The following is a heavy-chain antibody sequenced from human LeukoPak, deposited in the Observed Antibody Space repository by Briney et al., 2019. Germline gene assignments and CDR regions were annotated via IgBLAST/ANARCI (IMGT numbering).Heavy chain of an antibody. V-gene: IGHV4-34*01. CDR3: ARGRGYSYGYLRDYYYYMDV. CDR1: GGSFSGYY. J-gene: IGHJ6*03. CDR2: INHSGST. Sequence: SETLSLTCAVYGGSFSGYYWSWIRQPPGKGLEWMGEINHSGSTNYNPSLKSRVTISVDTSKNQFSLKLSSVTAADTAVYYCARGRGYSYGYLRDYYYYMDVWGKGTTVTVSS. D-gene: IGHD5-18*01.